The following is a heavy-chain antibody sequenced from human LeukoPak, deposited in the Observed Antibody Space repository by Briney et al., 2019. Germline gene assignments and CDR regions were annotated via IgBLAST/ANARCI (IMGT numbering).Heavy chain of an antibody. CDR3: ARAIAVAGLLYYFDY. CDR1: GGSFSGYY. V-gene: IGHV4-34*01. CDR2: INHSGST. J-gene: IGHJ4*02. D-gene: IGHD6-19*01. Sequence: SETLSLTCAVYGGSFSGYYWSWIRQPPGKGLEWIGEINHSGSTNYNPSLKSRVTISVDTSKNQFSMKLSSVTAADTAVYYCARAIAVAGLLYYFDYWGQGTLVTVSS.